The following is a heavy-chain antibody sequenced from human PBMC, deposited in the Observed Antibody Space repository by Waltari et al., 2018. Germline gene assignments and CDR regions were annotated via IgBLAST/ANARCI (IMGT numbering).Heavy chain of an antibody. D-gene: IGHD2-2*01. V-gene: IGHV4-4*07. J-gene: IGHJ6*03. Sequence: QVQLQESGPGLVKPSETLSLTCTVSGGSISSYYWSWLRQPAGKGLEWIGRIYTSGSTNYNPSLKSRVTMSVDTSKNQFSLKLSSVTAADTAMYYCAREGESIVVVPAATDYYYYYMDVWGKGTTVTVSS. CDR3: AREGESIVVVPAATDYYYYYMDV. CDR1: GGSISSYY. CDR2: IYTSGST.